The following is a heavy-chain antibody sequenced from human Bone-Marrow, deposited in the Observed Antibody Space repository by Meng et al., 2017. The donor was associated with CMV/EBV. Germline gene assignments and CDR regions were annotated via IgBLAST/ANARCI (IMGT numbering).Heavy chain of an antibody. CDR2: IYYSGST. CDR3: ARGGYSSSSVETA. V-gene: IGHV4-59*01. CDR1: GGSISSYY. J-gene: IGHJ4*02. D-gene: IGHD6-6*01. Sequence: SETLSLTCTVSGGSISSYYWSWIRQPPGKGLEWIGYIYYSGSTNYNPSLKSRVTISVDTSKNQFSLKLTSVTAADTAVYYCARGGYSSSSVETAWGQGTLVTVS.